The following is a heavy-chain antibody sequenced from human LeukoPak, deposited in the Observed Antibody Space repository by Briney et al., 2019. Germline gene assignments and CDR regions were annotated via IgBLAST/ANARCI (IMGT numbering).Heavy chain of an antibody. CDR2: IIPIFGTA. V-gene: IGHV1-69*05. J-gene: IGHJ3*02. CDR3: ARPLGGYDALDI. Sequence: SVKVSCKASGYTFTSYGISWVRQAPGQGLEWMGRIIPIFGTANYAQKFQGRVTITTDESTSTAYMELSSLRSEDTAVYYCARPLGGYDALDIWGQGTMVTVSS. D-gene: IGHD3-16*01. CDR1: GYTFTSYG.